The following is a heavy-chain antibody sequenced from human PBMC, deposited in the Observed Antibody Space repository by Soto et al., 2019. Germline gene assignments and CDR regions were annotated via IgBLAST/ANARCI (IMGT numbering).Heavy chain of an antibody. V-gene: IGHV1-69*13. CDR3: AREALYCSSTSCLGGYYYYYYGMDV. CDR1: GSTFSSYA. Sequence: ASVKVSCKASGSTFSSYAISWVRQAPGQGLEWMGGIIPIFGTANYAQKFQGRVTITADESTSTAYMELSSLRSEDTAVYYCAREALYCSSTSCLGGYYYYYYGMDVWG. J-gene: IGHJ6*02. D-gene: IGHD2-2*01. CDR2: IIPIFGTA.